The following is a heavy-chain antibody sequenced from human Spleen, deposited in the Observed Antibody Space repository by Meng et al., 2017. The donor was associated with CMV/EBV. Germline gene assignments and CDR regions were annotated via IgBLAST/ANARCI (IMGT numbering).Heavy chain of an antibody. CDR1: GFNFRTAW. J-gene: IGHJ4*02. CDR2: ISGSGGST. CDR3: AKARSTGTGDY. V-gene: IGHV3-23*01. Sequence: GCVVKAWGTLRLSCAGSGFNFRTAWRSCVRQAPGKGLEWVSAISGSGGSTYYADSVKCRFTISRDNSKNTLYLQMNSLRAEDTAVYYCAKARSTGTGDYWGQGTLVTVSS. D-gene: IGHD4-17*01.